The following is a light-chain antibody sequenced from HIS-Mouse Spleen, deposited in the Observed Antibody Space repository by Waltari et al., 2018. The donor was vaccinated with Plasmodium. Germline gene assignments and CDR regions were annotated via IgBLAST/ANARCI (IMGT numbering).Light chain of an antibody. CDR3: CSYAGSSTYV. CDR2: EGS. V-gene: IGLV2-23*01. CDR1: SSDVGSYNL. Sequence: QSALTQPASVSGSPGQSITISCTGTSSDVGSYNLVSWYQQHPGKAPKLMIDEGSKRPSGVSNPFAGSKSGNTASLTSSGLQAEDEADYYCCSYAGSSTYVFGTGTKVTVL. J-gene: IGLJ1*01.